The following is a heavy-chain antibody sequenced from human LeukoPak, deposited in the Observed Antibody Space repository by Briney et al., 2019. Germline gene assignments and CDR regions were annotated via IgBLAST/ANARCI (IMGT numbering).Heavy chain of an antibody. CDR2: INAGNGNT. CDR3: ARDPIGSRWPYYFDY. Sequence: GASVKVSCKASGYTFTTYAMHWVRQAPGQRLEWMGWINAGNGNTKCSQKFQARVTITRDTSASTAYMELSSLRSEDTAVYYCARDPIGSRWPYYFDYWGQGTLVTVSS. CDR1: GYTFTTYA. J-gene: IGHJ4*02. D-gene: IGHD6-13*01. V-gene: IGHV1-3*01.